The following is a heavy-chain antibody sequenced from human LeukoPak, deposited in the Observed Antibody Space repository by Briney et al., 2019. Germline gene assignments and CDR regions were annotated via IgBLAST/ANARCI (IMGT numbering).Heavy chain of an antibody. CDR2: IKRQTEGWTK. J-gene: IGHJ4*02. CDR3: SRNADHDW. D-gene: IGHD1-14*01. V-gene: IGHV3-15*01. Sequence: PGGSLRLSCAASGFTFSDAWLNWVRQTPEKGLEWVARIKRQTEGWTKDYAAPVKGRFTISRDDSKSTVYLQMNSLEIEDTAVYYCSRNADHDWWGQGTLVTVSS. CDR1: GFTFSDAW.